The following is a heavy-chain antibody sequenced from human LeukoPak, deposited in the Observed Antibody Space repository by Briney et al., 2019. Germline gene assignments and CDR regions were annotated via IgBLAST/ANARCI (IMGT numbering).Heavy chain of an antibody. CDR1: GGSISSYY. CDR2: IYYSGST. D-gene: IGHD3-3*01. J-gene: IGHJ6*02. Sequence: SETLSLTCTVSGGSISSYYWSWIRQPPGKGLEWIGYIYYSGSTNYNPSLKSRVTISVDTSKNQFSLKLSSVTAADTAVYYCARAAPLRVALDVWGQGTTVTVSS. CDR3: ARAAPLRVALDV. V-gene: IGHV4-59*01.